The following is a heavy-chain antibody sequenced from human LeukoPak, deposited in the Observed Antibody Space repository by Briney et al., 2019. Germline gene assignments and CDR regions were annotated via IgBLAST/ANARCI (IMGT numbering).Heavy chain of an antibody. V-gene: IGHV4-4*07. Sequence: PSETLSLTCTVSGGPISSYYWSWIRQPAGKGLECIGRIYTSGSTNYNPSLKSRVTMSVDTSKNQFSLKLSSVTAADTAVYYCARERDILTGYWLDYWGQGTLVTVSS. J-gene: IGHJ4*02. CDR2: IYTSGST. D-gene: IGHD3-9*01. CDR1: GGPISSYY. CDR3: ARERDILTGYWLDY.